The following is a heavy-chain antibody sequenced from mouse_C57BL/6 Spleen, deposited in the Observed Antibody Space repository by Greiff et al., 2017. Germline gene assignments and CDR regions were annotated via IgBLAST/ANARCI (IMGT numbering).Heavy chain of an antibody. V-gene: IGHV3-6*01. CDR1: GYSITSGYY. D-gene: IGHD3-2*02. CDR3: ARAGTAQAWCAY. Sequence: VQLQQSGPGLVKPSQSLSLTCSVTGYSITSGYYWNWIRQFPGNKLEWMGYISYDGSNNYNPSLKNRISITRDTSKNQFFLKLNSVTTEDTATYYCARAGTAQAWCAYWGQGTLVTVSA. CDR2: ISYDGSN. J-gene: IGHJ3*01.